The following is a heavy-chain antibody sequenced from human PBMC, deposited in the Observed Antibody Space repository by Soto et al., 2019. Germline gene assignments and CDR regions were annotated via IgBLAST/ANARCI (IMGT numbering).Heavy chain of an antibody. D-gene: IGHD5-12*01. Sequence: GGSLRLSCAASGFTFSSYDMHWVRQATGKGLEWVSAIGTAGDTYYPGSVKGRFTISKANAKNSLYLQMNSLRAGDTAVYYCARARHSGYGFPTGFDYWGQGILVTVSS. CDR2: IGTAGDT. CDR3: ARARHSGYGFPTGFDY. J-gene: IGHJ4*02. V-gene: IGHV3-13*01. CDR1: GFTFSSYD.